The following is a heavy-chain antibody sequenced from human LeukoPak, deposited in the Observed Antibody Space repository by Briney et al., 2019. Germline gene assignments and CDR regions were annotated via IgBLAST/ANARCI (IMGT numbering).Heavy chain of an antibody. CDR2: ISSSSSYI. V-gene: IGHV3-21*01. D-gene: IGHD1-14*01. CDR3: ARKANFGYAFDI. CDR1: GFTFSSYS. J-gene: IGHJ3*02. Sequence: GGSLRLSCAASGFTFSSYSMNWVRQAPGKGLEWVSSISSSSSYIYYADSVKGRFTISRDNAKNSLYLQMNSLRAEDTAVYHCARKANFGYAFDIWGQGTMVTVSS.